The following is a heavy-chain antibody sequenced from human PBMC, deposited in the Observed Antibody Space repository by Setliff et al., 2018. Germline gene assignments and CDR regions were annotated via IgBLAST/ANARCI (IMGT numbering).Heavy chain of an antibody. D-gene: IGHD4-17*01. CDR1: GYTFTGYY. CDR2: IDPNTGGT. CDR3: ARNSVTMNAFDI. V-gene: IGHV1-2*02. Sequence: ASVKVSCKASGYTFTGYYIHWVRQAPGQGLEWMGWIDPNTGGTNYAQKFQGGVTMTRDTSISTAYMELRSLKSDDTAVYYCARNSVTMNAFDIWGQGTMVTVSS. J-gene: IGHJ3*02.